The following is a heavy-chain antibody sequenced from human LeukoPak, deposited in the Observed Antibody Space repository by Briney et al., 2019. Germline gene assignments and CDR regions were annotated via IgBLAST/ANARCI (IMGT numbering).Heavy chain of an antibody. Sequence: WCLKLACAASFFTFSTYTVNCVRHAPWKGLYFVSGINWNGGSTGYADSVKGRFTISRDNDKNYLYLQMISLRAEDTALYYCARDLDSSGYLTYFDYWGQGTLVSVSS. D-gene: IGHD3-22*01. CDR2: INWNGGST. J-gene: IGHJ4*02. V-gene: IGHV3-20*04. CDR3: ARDLDSSGYLTYFDY. CDR1: FFTFSTYT.